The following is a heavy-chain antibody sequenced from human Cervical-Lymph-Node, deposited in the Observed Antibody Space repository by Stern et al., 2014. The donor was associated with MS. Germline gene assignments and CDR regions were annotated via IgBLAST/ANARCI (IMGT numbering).Heavy chain of an antibody. J-gene: IGHJ6*02. Sequence: EVQLVASGGGLLQPGGSLRLSCAASGFSFSTYSMNWVRQAPGKGLECVSHISHTSNTIYYANSVRGRFTVSRDNAKNSLFLQMDNLRAEDTAVYYCARESAASTYAMDVWGQGTTVTVSS. CDR2: ISHTSNTI. V-gene: IGHV3-48*01. D-gene: IGHD2-2*01. CDR3: ARESAASTYAMDV. CDR1: GFSFSTYS.